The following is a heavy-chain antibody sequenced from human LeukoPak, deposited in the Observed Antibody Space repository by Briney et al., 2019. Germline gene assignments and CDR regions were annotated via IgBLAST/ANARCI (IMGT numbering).Heavy chain of an antibody. D-gene: IGHD4-17*01. CDR1: GFTFSSYW. CDR2: IKQDGSEK. CDR3: ARFIDGDYVYSDWFDP. J-gene: IGHJ5*02. Sequence: PGGSLRLSCAASGFTFSSYWMSWVRQAPGKGLEWVANIKQDGSEKYYVDSVKGRFTISRDNAKNSLYLQMNSLRAEDTAVYYCARFIDGDYVYSDWFDPWGQGTLVTVSS. V-gene: IGHV3-7*01.